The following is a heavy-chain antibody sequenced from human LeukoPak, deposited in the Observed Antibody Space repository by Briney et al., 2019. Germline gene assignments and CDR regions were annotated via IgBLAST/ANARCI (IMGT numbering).Heavy chain of an antibody. J-gene: IGHJ3*02. CDR3: ARLFGRGSGDAFDI. V-gene: IGHV4-39*01. D-gene: IGHD6-19*01. CDR1: GGPISSSSYY. CDR2: IYYSGST. Sequence: SETLSLTCTVCGGPISSSSYYWGWIRQPPGKGLEWIGSIYYSGSTYYNPSLKSRVTISVDTSKNQFSLKLSSVTAADTAVYYCARLFGRGSGDAFDIWGQGTMVTVSS.